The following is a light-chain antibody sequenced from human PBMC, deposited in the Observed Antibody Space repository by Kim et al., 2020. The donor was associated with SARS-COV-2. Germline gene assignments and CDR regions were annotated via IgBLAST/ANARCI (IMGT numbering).Light chain of an antibody. CDR3: QQFYTYPIT. Sequence: LSASVGDRVTSTCRASQSIYSYLAWYQQKPGNVPKILIYKASTLESVVPSRFSGSESGTEFTLTISSLQPDDFATYYCQQFYTYPITFGQGTRLEIK. CDR1: QSIYSY. CDR2: KAS. V-gene: IGKV1-5*03. J-gene: IGKJ5*01.